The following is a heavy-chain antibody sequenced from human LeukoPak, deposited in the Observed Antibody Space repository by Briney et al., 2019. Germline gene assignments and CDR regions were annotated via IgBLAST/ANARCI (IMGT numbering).Heavy chain of an antibody. D-gene: IGHD6-19*01. Sequence: TGGSLRLSCVASGFTFSSYAMTWVRQAPGKGLEWVSSISDRGGSTYYADSVKGRFTISRDNAKNSLYLQMNSLRAEDTALYYCAGGDRNGWYFDYWGQGTLVTVSS. CDR1: GFTFSSYA. CDR2: ISDRGGST. J-gene: IGHJ4*02. CDR3: AGGDRNGWYFDY. V-gene: IGHV3-23*01.